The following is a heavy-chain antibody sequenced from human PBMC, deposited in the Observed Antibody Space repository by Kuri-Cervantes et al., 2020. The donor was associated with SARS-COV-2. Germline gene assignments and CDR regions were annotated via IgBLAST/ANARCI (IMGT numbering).Heavy chain of an antibody. CDR2: IIPIFGTA. CDR3: VLLGEYQLLPMAVDYYMDV. Sequence: SVKVSCKASGGTFSSYAISWVRQAPGQGLEWMEGIIPIFGTANYARKFQGRVTITTDESTSTAYMELRSLRSDDTAVYYCVLLGEYQLLPMAVDYYMDVWGKGTTVTVSS. D-gene: IGHD2-2*01. V-gene: IGHV1-69*05. J-gene: IGHJ6*03. CDR1: GGTFSSYA.